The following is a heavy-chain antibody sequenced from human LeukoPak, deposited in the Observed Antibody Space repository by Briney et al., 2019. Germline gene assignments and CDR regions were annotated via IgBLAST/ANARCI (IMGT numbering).Heavy chain of an antibody. CDR2: MNPNSGNT. D-gene: IGHD2-8*01. CDR3: VRGRGNGRPENYFDY. CDR1: GYTFTGHY. J-gene: IGHJ4*02. Sequence: ASVKVSCKASGYTFTGHYMHWVRQAPGQGLEWMGWMNPNSGNTGYTQKFQGRVTMTRNTSINTAYMELSSLRSEDTAVYYCVRGRGNGRPENYFDYWGQGTLVTVSS. V-gene: IGHV1-8*02.